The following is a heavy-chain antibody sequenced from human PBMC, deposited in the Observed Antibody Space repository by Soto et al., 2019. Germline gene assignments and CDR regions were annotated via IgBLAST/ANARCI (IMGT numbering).Heavy chain of an antibody. J-gene: IGHJ6*02. V-gene: IGHV3-7*01. Sequence: GGSLRLSCAASGFTFSSYWMSWVRQPPGKGLGWVAKIKQEGSEKYYVDSVKGRFTISRDNAKNSLYLQMNSLRAEDTAVYYCAGTSVVVPAAAKGGLDYYYGMDVWGQGTTVTVSS. CDR1: GFTFSSYW. CDR2: IKQEGSEK. D-gene: IGHD2-2*01. CDR3: AGTSVVVPAAAKGGLDYYYGMDV.